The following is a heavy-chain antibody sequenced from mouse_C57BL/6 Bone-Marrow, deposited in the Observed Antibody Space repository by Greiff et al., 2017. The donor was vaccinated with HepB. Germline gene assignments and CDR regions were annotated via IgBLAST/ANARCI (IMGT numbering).Heavy chain of an antibody. Sequence: QVQLKQPGAELVKPGASVKMSCKASGYTFTSYWITWVKQSPGQGLEWIGVIYPGSGSTNYNEKFKSKATLTVDTSSSTAYMQLSSLTSEDSAVYYCADYYGRGFDYWGQGTTLTVSS. J-gene: IGHJ2*01. CDR3: ADYYGRGFDY. CDR1: GYTFTSYW. CDR2: IYPGSGST. D-gene: IGHD1-1*01. V-gene: IGHV1-55*01.